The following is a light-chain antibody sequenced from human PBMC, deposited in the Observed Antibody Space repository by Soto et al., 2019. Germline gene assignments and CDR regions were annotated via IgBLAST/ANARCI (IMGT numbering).Light chain of an antibody. Sequence: QSVLPQPPSASGTPGQRVTISCSGGSANIGEKTVSWYQQFPGTAPTLLIYDDNQRPSGFPDRFSGSKSGTSVSLALSGLRSEDEATYYCATWDDSLYDPVVFGGLINLTVL. CDR1: SANIGEKT. CDR3: ATWDDSLYDPVV. J-gene: IGLJ2*01. V-gene: IGLV1-44*01. CDR2: DDN.